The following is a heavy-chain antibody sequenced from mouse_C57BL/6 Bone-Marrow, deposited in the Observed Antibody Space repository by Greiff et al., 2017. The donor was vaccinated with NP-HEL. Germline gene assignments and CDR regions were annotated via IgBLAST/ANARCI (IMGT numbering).Heavy chain of an antibody. CDR1: GFSLTSYG. V-gene: IGHV2-9*01. CDR2: IWGGGST. D-gene: IGHD1-1*01. CDR3: AKLGNYYGRRGNWYFDV. Sequence: VMLVESGPGLVAPSQSLSITCTVSGFSLTSYGVDWVRQPPGKGLEWLGVIWGGGSTNYNSALMSRLSISKDNSKSQVFLKMNSLQTDDTAMYYCAKLGNYYGRRGNWYFDVWGTGTTVTVSS. J-gene: IGHJ1*03.